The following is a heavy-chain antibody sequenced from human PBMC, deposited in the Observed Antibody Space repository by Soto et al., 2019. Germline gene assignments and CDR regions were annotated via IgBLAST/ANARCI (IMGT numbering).Heavy chain of an antibody. D-gene: IGHD2-21*02. CDR3: AHRSRVTAKCKNWFDP. J-gene: IGHJ5*02. V-gene: IGHV2-5*02. CDR1: GFSLTTRGVG. Sequence: QITLKESGPTLVKPTQTLTLTSTFSGFSLTTRGVGVGWIGQPPGKALEWLALIYWDDDKRYSPSLESRLPITKDTSKNQVVLTLTNMDPVDTATYYCAHRSRVTAKCKNWFDPWGQGTLVTVSS. CDR2: IYWDDDK.